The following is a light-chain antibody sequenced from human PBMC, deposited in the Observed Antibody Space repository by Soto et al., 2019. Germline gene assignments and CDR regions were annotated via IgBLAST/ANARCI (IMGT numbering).Light chain of an antibody. CDR3: QQYYRTPPT. J-gene: IGKJ1*01. V-gene: IGKV4-1*01. Sequence: DIVMTQSPDSLAVSLGERATINCKSSQSVLYSSNNKNYLAWYQQKPGQSPKLLIYWASTRESGVPDRSSGSGSGTDFTLTISSLQAEDVAVYYCQQYYRTPPTFGQGTKVDIK. CDR1: QSVLYSSNNKNY. CDR2: WAS.